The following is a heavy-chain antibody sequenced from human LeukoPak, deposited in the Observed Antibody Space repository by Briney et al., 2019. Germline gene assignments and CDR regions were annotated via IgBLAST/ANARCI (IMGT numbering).Heavy chain of an antibody. V-gene: IGHV4-39*02. Sequence: SETLSLTCTASGGSISSNNYYWGWIRQPPGKGLEWIGSIYYSGSTYYNPSLKSRVTISVDTSKNQFSLKLSSVTAADTAVYYCAREWRLAAPYYYYYMDVWGKGTTVTVSS. J-gene: IGHJ6*03. CDR3: AREWRLAAPYYYYYMDV. CDR2: IYYSGST. CDR1: GGSISSNNYY. D-gene: IGHD6-6*01.